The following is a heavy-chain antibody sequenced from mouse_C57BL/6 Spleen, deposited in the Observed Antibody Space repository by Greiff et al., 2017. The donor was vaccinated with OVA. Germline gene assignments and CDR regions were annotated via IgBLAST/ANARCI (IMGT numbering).Heavy chain of an antibody. CDR3: ARGEGYDCYAMDY. CDR2: INPNNGGT. J-gene: IGHJ4*01. D-gene: IGHD2-2*01. V-gene: IGHV1-18*01. Sequence: VQLQQSGPELVKPGASVKIPCKASGYTFTDYNMDWVKQSHGKSLEWIGDINPNNGGTIYNQKFKGKATFTVDKSSSTAYMELRSLTSEDTAVYYCARGEGYDCYAMDYWGQGTSVTVSS. CDR1: GYTFTDYN.